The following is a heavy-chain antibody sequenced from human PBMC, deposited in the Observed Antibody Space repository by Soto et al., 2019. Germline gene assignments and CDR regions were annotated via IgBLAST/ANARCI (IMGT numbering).Heavy chain of an antibody. D-gene: IGHD3-3*02. V-gene: IGHV1-69*01. CDR1: GDTFNNHL. CDR3: ARYIQLAYLHGLDV. Sequence: QVQLLQSGSEVREPGSSVRVSCKASGDTFNNHLIAWVRQAPGQGLEWMGGIVPMYGTPHFAQKFQGRVSITADESKSTVYMELTGLRRDDTDTFYCARYIQLAYLHGLDVWGQGTTVTVSS. J-gene: IGHJ6*02. CDR2: IVPMYGTP.